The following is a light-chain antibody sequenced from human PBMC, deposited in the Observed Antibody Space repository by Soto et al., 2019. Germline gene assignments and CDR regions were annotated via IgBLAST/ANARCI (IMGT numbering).Light chain of an antibody. CDR1: QSIGGW. J-gene: IGKJ1*01. Sequence: DIQMTQSPSTLSASVGDRVTITCRASQSIGGWLAWYQQKPGKAPKLLIFDASSLESGVPSRFSGSGFVTEFTLTFSSLQPDDFATYYCQQYKSYPWTFGQGTKGEIK. V-gene: IGKV1-5*01. CDR2: DAS. CDR3: QQYKSYPWT.